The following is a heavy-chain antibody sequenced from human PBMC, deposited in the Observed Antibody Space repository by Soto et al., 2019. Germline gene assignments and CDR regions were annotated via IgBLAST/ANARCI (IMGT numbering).Heavy chain of an antibody. CDR3: ARTSMTRGAYDYYYYGMDV. J-gene: IGHJ6*02. Sequence: SETLSLACTFSVGSIISYYWSWIRQPPGKGLEWIGYIYYSGSTNYNPSLKSRVTISVDTSKNQFSLKLSSVTAADTAVYYCARTSMTRGAYDYYYYGMDVWGQGTTVTVSS. CDR2: IYYSGST. D-gene: IGHD1-26*01. CDR1: VGSIISYY. V-gene: IGHV4-59*01.